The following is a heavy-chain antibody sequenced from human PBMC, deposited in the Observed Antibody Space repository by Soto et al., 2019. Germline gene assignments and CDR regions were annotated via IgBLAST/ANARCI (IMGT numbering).Heavy chain of an antibody. J-gene: IGHJ4*02. Sequence: GESLKISCKGSGYSFTSYWIGWVRQMPGKGLEWMGIIYPGDSDTRYSPSFQGQVTISADKSISTAYLQWSSLKASDTAMYYCARLGGKGGYCSGGSCYHYFDYWGQGTLVTVSS. CDR1: GYSFTSYW. V-gene: IGHV5-51*01. D-gene: IGHD2-15*01. CDR3: ARLGGKGGYCSGGSCYHYFDY. CDR2: IYPGDSDT.